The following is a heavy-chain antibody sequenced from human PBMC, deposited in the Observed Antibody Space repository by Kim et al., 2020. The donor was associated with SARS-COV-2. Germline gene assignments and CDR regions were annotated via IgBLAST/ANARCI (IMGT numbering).Heavy chain of an antibody. CDR2: ISYDGSNK. J-gene: IGHJ4*02. CDR1: GFTFSSYA. CDR3: ARDILEYQLLSADY. V-gene: IGHV3-30*04. Sequence: LSLTCAASGFTFSSYAMHWVRQAPGKGLEWVAVISYDGSNKYYADSVKGRFTISRDNSKNTLYLQMNSLRAEDTAVYYCARDILEYQLLSADYWGQGTLVTVSS. D-gene: IGHD2-2*01.